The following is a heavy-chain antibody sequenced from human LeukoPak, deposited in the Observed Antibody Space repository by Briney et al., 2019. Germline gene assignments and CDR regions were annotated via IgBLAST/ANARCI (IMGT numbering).Heavy chain of an antibody. D-gene: IGHD3-10*01. V-gene: IGHV3-30*04. CDR1: GFTFSSYA. CDR2: ISYDGSNK. CDR3: ARDTEFGNVYYSYGMDV. J-gene: IGHJ6*02. Sequence: PGGSLRLSCAASGFTFSSYAMHWVRQAPGKGLEWVAVISYDGSNKYYADSVKGRFTISRDNSKNTLYLQMNSLRAEDTAVYYCARDTEFGNVYYSYGMDVWGQGTTVTVSS.